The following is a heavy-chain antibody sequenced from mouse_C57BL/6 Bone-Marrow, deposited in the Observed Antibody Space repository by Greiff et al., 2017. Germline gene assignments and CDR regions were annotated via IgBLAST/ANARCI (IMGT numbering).Heavy chain of an antibody. CDR1: GYSFTGYF. Sequence: VQLQQSGPELVKPGESVKISCKASGYSFTGYFMNWVMRSHGKSLEWIGRINPYNGDTFYNQKFKGKSTLTVAKSSSTAHMEHRSLTSEYSAVYYCARSRYDYPFAYWGQGTLVTVSA. CDR3: ARSRYDYPFAY. D-gene: IGHD2-4*01. CDR2: INPYNGDT. V-gene: IGHV1-20*01. J-gene: IGHJ3*01.